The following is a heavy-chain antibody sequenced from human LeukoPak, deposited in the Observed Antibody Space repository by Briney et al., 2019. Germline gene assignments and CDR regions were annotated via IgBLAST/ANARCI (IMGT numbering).Heavy chain of an antibody. V-gene: IGHV3-23*01. D-gene: IGHD3-22*01. CDR1: GFTFSSYA. CDR3: AKGGYYDTSGYLH. Sequence: SGGSLRLSCAASGFTFSSYAMSWVRQALGKGLEWVSAISGSGGSTYYADSVKGRFTISRDNSKNTMYLQMNSLRGEDTAVYYCAKGGYYDTSGYLHWGQGTLVTVSS. J-gene: IGHJ4*02. CDR2: ISGSGGST.